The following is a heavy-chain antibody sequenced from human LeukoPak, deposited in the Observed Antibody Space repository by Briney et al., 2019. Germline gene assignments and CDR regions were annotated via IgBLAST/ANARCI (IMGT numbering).Heavy chain of an antibody. CDR3: WAVGNDAFDI. D-gene: IGHD2-2*01. Sequence: GGSLRLSCAASGFTVSSNYMSWVRQAPGKGLEWVSVIYSCGSTYYADSVKGRFTISRDNSKNTLYLQMNSLRAEDTAVYYPWAVGNDAFDIWGQGTMVTVSS. CDR2: IYSCGST. J-gene: IGHJ3*02. V-gene: IGHV3-66*02. CDR1: GFTVSSNY.